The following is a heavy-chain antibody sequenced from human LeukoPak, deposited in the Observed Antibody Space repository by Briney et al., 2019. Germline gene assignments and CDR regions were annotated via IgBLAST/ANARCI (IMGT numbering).Heavy chain of an antibody. CDR3: ARVGVSCSGAHCYAYSGRFDY. Sequence: SETLSLTCTVSGGSISSSSHYWGWIRQPPGKGLEWIGSIYFSGSTDYNRSLKSRVSISIDTSKNQFSLKLISVTAADTAVYYCARVGVSCSGAHCYAYSGRFDYWGQGTLVTVSS. CDR1: GGSISSSSHY. D-gene: IGHD2-15*01. V-gene: IGHV4-39*07. CDR2: IYFSGST. J-gene: IGHJ4*02.